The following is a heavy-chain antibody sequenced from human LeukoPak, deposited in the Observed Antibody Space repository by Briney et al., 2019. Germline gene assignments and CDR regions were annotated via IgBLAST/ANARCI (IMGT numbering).Heavy chain of an antibody. CDR3: ARGPYDFWSGSYFDY. D-gene: IGHD3-3*01. CDR1: XGSISSGXYY. J-gene: IGHJ4*02. Sequence: SXXCXXXXGSISSGXYYWSWIRQPPGTGLEWIGYIYYSGSTYYNPSLKSRVTISVDTSKNQFSLKLSSVTAADTAVYYCARGPYDFWSGSYFDYWGQGTLVTVSS. V-gene: IGHV4-30-4*01. CDR2: IYYSGST.